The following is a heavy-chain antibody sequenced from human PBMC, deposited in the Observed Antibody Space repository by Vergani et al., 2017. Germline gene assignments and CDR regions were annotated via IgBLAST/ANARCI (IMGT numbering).Heavy chain of an antibody. Sequence: EVQLLESGGGLVQPGGSLRLTCAASEFTFSNYAMNWVRQAPGKGLEWVSGISGSGVSAYYTDSVKGRFTISRDNSKNTLYLQMNSLRAEDTAVYYCAKGGAVAGTSRMGFDYWGQGTLVTVSS. CDR3: AKGGAVAGTSRMGFDY. V-gene: IGHV3-23*01. J-gene: IGHJ4*02. D-gene: IGHD6-19*01. CDR1: EFTFSNYA. CDR2: ISGSGVSA.